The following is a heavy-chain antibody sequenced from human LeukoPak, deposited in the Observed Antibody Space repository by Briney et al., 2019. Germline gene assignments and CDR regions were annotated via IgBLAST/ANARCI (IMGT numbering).Heavy chain of an antibody. V-gene: IGHV3-48*02. J-gene: IGHJ4*02. CDR1: GFTFSDYG. CDR3: ARRFGS. Sequence: GGSLRLSCAASGFTFSDYGMTWVRQAPGKGLQWVSYISGTSTTIYYTDSVKGRFTISRDNAKNSLYLQMNSLRDEDTAVYYCARRFGSWGQGTLVTVSA. D-gene: IGHD3-10*01. CDR2: ISGTSTTI.